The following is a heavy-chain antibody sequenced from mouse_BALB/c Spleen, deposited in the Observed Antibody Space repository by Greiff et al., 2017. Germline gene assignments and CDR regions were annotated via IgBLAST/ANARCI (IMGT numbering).Heavy chain of an antibody. CDR2: ISDGGSYT. CDR3: ARGDDGYYGYFDY. V-gene: IGHV5-4*02. J-gene: IGHJ2*01. CDR1: GFTFSDYY. D-gene: IGHD2-3*01. Sequence: EEKVEESGGGLVKPGGSLKLSCAASGFTFSDYYMYWVRQTPEKRLEWVATISDGGSYTYYPDSVKGRFTISRDNAKNNLYLQMSSLKSEDTAMYYCARGDDGYYGYFDYWGQGTTLTVSS.